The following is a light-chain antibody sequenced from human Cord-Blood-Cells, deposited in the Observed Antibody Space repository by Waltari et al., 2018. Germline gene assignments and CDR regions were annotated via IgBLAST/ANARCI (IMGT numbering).Light chain of an antibody. CDR2: DVS. CDR3: SSYTSSSTLV. CDR1: SSDVGGYNY. Sequence: QSALTQPASVSGSPGQSITISCTGTSSDVGGYNYVSWYQQHPGKAPKLMIYDVSKRPSGVSTRFSGSKSGNTASQTISGLQAEDEADYYCSSYTSSSTLVFGGGTKLTVL. V-gene: IGLV2-14*01. J-gene: IGLJ2*01.